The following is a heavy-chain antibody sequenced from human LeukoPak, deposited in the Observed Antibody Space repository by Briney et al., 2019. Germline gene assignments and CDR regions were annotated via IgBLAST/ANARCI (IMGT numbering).Heavy chain of an antibody. Sequence: GASLRLSCAASGFTFSRFWMHWVRQAPGKGLVWVSRINTDGSNTIYADSVKGRFTISRDNAKNTLYLQMNSLRAEDTAVYYCARDQSIAGPTTADYWGQGTLVTVSS. V-gene: IGHV3-74*01. J-gene: IGHJ4*02. CDR3: ARDQSIAGPTTADY. D-gene: IGHD1-26*01. CDR2: INTDGSNT. CDR1: GFTFSRFW.